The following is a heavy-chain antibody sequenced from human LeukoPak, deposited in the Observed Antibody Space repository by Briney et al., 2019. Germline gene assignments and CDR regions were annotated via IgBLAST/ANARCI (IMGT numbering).Heavy chain of an antibody. CDR3: ARGSLAAATFDY. CDR2: ISYHGSNK. V-gene: IGHV3-30*03. J-gene: IGHJ4*02. Sequence: PGGSLRLSCGVSGFTFSNYWMSWVRQAPGKGLEWVAVISYHGSNKDYADPVKGRFTISRDNSNNTLYLQMNSLRAEDTAVYYCARGSLAAATFDYWGQGTLVTVSS. D-gene: IGHD6-25*01. CDR1: GFTFSNYW.